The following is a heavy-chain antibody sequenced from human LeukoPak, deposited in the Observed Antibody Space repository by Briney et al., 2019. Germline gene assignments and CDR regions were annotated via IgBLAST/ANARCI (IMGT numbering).Heavy chain of an antibody. V-gene: IGHV4-30-4*01. J-gene: IGHJ6*02. CDR2: IYYSGST. D-gene: IGHD4-17*01. CDR1: GGSLSSGDYY. Sequence: SETLSLTCTVSGGSLSSGDYYWGWVRQPPGRGLEWLGYIYYSGSTYYNPYLKSRVTISVDTSKNQFSLKLSSVTAADTAVYYCARGGRGGDYSPRHGMDVWGQGTTVTVSS. CDR3: ARGGRGGDYSPRHGMDV.